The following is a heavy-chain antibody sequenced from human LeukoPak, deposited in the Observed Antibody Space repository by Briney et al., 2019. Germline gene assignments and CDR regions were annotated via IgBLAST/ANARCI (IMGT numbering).Heavy chain of an antibody. CDR1: GYSFTSYW. J-gene: IGHJ6*02. Sequence: GESLKISGKASGYSFTSYWIGWVRQMPGKGLEWMAITHPGDSDTRYSPSFQGQVTISADKSISTAYLQWGSLRASDTAMYYCTRAKLGIQLSGYGMDVWGQGTTVTVSS. CDR2: THPGDSDT. CDR3: TRAKLGIQLSGYGMDV. V-gene: IGHV5-51*01. D-gene: IGHD7-27*01.